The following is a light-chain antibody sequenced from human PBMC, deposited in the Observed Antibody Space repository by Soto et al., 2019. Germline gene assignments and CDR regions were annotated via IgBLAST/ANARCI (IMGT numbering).Light chain of an antibody. CDR3: SSYAGSNTYV. CDR1: SSDVGGYNY. J-gene: IGLJ1*01. Sequence: QSVLTQPPSASGSPGQSVAISCTGSSSDVGGYNYVSWYQHHPGKAPKLIIYEVAKRPSGVPDRFSGSKSGNTASLTVSGLQAEDEADYYCSSYAGSNTYVFGTGTKLTVL. V-gene: IGLV2-8*01. CDR2: EVA.